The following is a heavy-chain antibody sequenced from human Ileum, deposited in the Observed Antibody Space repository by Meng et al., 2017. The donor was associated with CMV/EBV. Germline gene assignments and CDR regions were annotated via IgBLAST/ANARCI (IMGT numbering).Heavy chain of an antibody. J-gene: IGHJ4*02. Sequence: ASVKVSCKASGYTVTGYYIHWVRQAPGQGLEWLGWFNPNSGGTNYAQKFQGRVTMTRDTSISTAYMELNRLTSDDTAVYYCARPRVAGTAHFDSWGQGTLVTVSS. CDR1: GYTVTGYY. V-gene: IGHV1-2*02. CDR3: ARPRVAGTAHFDS. CDR2: FNPNSGGT. D-gene: IGHD6-19*01.